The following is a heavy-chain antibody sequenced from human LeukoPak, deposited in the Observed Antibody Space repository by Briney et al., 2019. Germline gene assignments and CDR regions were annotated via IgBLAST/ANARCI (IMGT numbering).Heavy chain of an antibody. CDR1: GFTFSSYG. V-gene: IGHV3-33*06. CDR2: IWYDGSNK. J-gene: IGHJ6*02. Sequence: PGRSLRLSCAASGFTFSSYGMHWVRQAPGKGLEWVAVIWYDGSNKYYADSVKGRFTISRDNSKNTLYPQMSSLRAEDTAVYYCAKDSEIGYYYYYYGMDVWGQGTTVTVSS. D-gene: IGHD5-12*01. CDR3: AKDSEIGYYYYYYGMDV.